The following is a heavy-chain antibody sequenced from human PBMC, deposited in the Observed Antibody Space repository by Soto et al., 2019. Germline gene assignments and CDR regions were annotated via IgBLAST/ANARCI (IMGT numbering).Heavy chain of an antibody. CDR2: TYYRSKWYN. D-gene: IGHD4-17*01. Sequence: QVQLQQSSPGLVKPSQTLSLTCAISGDSVSSDSVAWNWIRQSPSRGLEWLGRTYYRSKWYNDYAVSVKSRISITPDTSKNQFPLQLNSVTPEDTAVYYCARGHGDWFDPWGQGTLVTVSS. CDR3: ARGHGDWFDP. CDR1: GDSVSSDSVA. V-gene: IGHV6-1*01. J-gene: IGHJ5*02.